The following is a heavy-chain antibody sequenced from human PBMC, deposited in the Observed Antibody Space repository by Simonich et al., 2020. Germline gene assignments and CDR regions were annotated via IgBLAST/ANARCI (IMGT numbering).Heavy chain of an antibody. J-gene: IGHJ4*02. Sequence: EVQLVESGGGLVQHGRSLRLSCAASGFTFDDYAMHWVRQAPGKGLGGVSGISWDSGSIGYADSVKGRFTISRDNAKNSLYLQMNSLRAEDTALYYCAKDGGYCTNGVCYYFDYWGQGTLVTVSS. V-gene: IGHV3-9*01. CDR2: ISWDSGSI. CDR1: GFTFDDYA. D-gene: IGHD2-8*01. CDR3: AKDGGYCTNGVCYYFDY.